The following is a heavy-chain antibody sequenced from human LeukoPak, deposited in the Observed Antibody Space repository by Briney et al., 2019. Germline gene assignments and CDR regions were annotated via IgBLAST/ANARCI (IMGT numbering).Heavy chain of an antibody. D-gene: IGHD4-23*01. CDR1: GFTFSSNS. V-gene: IGHV3-48*04. J-gene: IGHJ4*02. Sequence: GGSLRLSCAASGFTFSSNSMNWVRQAPGKGLEWVSYISSTGGTIYYADSMKGRFTISRDNAKNSLYLQMNSLRVEDTAVYYCARVATVVTRLYYFDYWGQGTLVTVSS. CDR3: ARVATVVTRLYYFDY. CDR2: ISSTGGTI.